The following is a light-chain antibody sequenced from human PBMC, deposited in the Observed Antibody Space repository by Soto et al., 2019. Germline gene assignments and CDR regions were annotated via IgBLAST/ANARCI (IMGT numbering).Light chain of an antibody. CDR3: QHYDNLLLT. V-gene: IGKV1-33*01. CDR2: DAS. Sequence: DIQMTQSPSSLSASVGDRVTITCQASQDINTYLNWYQQKPGKAPKLLIYDASKLETGVPSRFSGGGSGTAFTLTVTSLQPEDIATYFCQHYDNLLLTFGGGTKVEL. J-gene: IGKJ4*01. CDR1: QDINTY.